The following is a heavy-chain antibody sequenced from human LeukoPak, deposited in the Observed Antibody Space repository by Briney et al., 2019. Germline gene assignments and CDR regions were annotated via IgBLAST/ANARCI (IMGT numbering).Heavy chain of an antibody. D-gene: IGHD3-3*01. CDR2: LHPVGDI. CDR3: ARLSGNVDY. V-gene: IGHV3-66*01. CDR1: GLTVRSNS. J-gene: IGHJ4*02. Sequence: GGSLRLSCAASGLTVRSNSINWVRHTLEKGLEWVSVLHPVGDILYADPVPGRFAIPSENSNQMLSLQIDSMTGEVTTRLYCARLSGNVDYWGQRPRLTVFS.